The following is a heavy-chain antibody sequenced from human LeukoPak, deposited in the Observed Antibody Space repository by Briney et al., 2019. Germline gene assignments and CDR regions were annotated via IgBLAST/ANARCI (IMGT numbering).Heavy chain of an antibody. CDR3: ARDSQAVGTDFDY. V-gene: IGHV4-39*07. CDR2: IYYNGNT. D-gene: IGHD6-13*01. Sequence: PSETLSLTCTVSVGSIGRSSYYWGWIRQPPGKGLEWIGNIYYNGNTDYNPSLKSRVTISVDTSKNQFSLKLSSVTAADTAVYYCARDSQAVGTDFDYWGQGTLVTVSS. CDR1: VGSIGRSSYY. J-gene: IGHJ4*02.